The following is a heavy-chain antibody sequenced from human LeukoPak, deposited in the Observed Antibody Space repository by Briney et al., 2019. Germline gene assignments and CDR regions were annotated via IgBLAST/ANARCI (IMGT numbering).Heavy chain of an antibody. CDR1: RFSFSSYS. J-gene: IGHJ4*02. D-gene: IGHD6-19*01. V-gene: IGHV3-21*01. CDR3: ASLSEQWLSDY. CDR2: ISSSSSLI. Sequence: GGSLRLSCAASRFSFSSYSMNWVRQAPGKGLEWVSSISSSSSLIYYADSVKGRFTISRDNAKKSMYLQMNSLRAEDTAVYYCASLSEQWLSDYWGQGTLVTVSS.